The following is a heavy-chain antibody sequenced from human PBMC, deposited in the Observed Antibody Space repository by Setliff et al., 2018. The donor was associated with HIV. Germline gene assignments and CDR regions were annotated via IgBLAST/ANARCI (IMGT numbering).Heavy chain of an antibody. CDR1: GFTFSDYG. Sequence: LRLSCAASGFTFSDYGMHWVRQAPGKGLEWVAFIYYDANNQYYADSVKGRFTISRDNSKNTLYLEMSSLRAEDTAVYYCARSVIGYYYYGMDVWGQGTTVTVSS. D-gene: IGHD3-10*01. CDR3: ARSVIGYYYYGMDV. CDR2: IYYDANNQ. J-gene: IGHJ6*02. V-gene: IGHV3-30*03.